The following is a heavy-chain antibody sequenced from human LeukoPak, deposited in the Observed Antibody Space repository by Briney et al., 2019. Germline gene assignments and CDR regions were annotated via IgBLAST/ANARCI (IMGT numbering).Heavy chain of an antibody. CDR2: ITSTSSNI. CDR3: ARVHGGYPFDY. V-gene: IGHV3-21*01. CDR1: GFTLSRYT. J-gene: IGHJ4*02. D-gene: IGHD2-15*01. Sequence: GSLTLSCAASGFTLSRYTMNWVRQAPGKGLEWASSITSTSSNIFYADSVKGRFTISRDNAKNSLYLQMNSLRAEDTAVYYCARVHGGYPFDYWGQGTLVTVSS.